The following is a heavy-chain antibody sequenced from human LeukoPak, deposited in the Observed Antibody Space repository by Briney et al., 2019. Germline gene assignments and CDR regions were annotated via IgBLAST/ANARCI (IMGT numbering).Heavy chain of an antibody. CDR3: ARGSYCGGDCPIDY. CDR1: GGSISSGGYS. Sequence: PSETLSLTCAVSGGSISSGGYSWSWIRQPPGKGLEWIGYIYHSGSTYYNPSLKSRVTISVDRSKNQFSLKLSSVTAADTAVYYCARGSYCGGDCPIDYWGQGTLVTVSS. CDR2: IYHSGST. D-gene: IGHD2-21*02. V-gene: IGHV4-30-2*01. J-gene: IGHJ4*02.